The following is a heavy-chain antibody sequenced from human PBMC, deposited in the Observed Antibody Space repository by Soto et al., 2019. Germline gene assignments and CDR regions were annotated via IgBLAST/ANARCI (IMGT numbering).Heavy chain of an antibody. V-gene: IGHV1-18*04. D-gene: IGHD6-19*01. CDR3: ARDVGSGWYEDYYYGMDV. CDR2: ISAYNGNT. J-gene: IGHJ6*02. CDR1: GYTFTSYG. Sequence: SSPKVSCKASGYTFTSYGISWVRQAPVQGLEWMGWISAYNGNTNYAQKLQGRVTMTTDTSTSTAYMELRSLRSDDTAVYYCARDVGSGWYEDYYYGMDVWGQGTTVTVSS.